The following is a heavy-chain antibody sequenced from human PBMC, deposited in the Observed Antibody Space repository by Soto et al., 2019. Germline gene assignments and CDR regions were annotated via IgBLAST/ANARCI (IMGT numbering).Heavy chain of an antibody. CDR1: GVSITPYF. CDR3: AKWSPCNICYLDRLTGGERRKSYDHDMGV. J-gene: IGHJ6*02. V-gene: IGHV4-4*07. Sequence: QVQLQESGPGLVKPSETLSLTCTVSGVSITPYFWSWIRQPAGEAPEWLGHIYASGRTTYNPSLKSRVTMFVSQTQVSLRLTSVTAADTAVYYCAKWSPCNICYLDRLTGGERRKSYDHDMGVWGQGTSVTVSS. CDR2: IYASGRT. D-gene: IGHD2-21*01.